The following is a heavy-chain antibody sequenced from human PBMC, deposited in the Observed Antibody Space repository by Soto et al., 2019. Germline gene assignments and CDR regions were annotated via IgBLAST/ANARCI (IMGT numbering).Heavy chain of an antibody. CDR3: ARVQIYYDYIWGSYRLDAFDI. Sequence: QVQLVQSGAAVKKPGASVQVSCKASGYTFTSYGISWVRQAPGQGLEWMGWISAYNGNTNYAQKLQGRVTMTTDTSTSKAYMELRSMRSDDTAVYYCARVQIYYDYIWGSYRLDAFDIWGQGTMVTVSS. CDR1: GYTFTSYG. V-gene: IGHV1-18*01. CDR2: ISAYNGNT. J-gene: IGHJ3*02. D-gene: IGHD3-16*02.